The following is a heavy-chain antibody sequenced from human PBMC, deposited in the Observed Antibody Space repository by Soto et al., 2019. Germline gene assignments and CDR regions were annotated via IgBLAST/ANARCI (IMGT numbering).Heavy chain of an antibody. CDR1: GFSLTSGEMC. CDR3: ARILTSGYTLGPYFDY. J-gene: IGHJ4*02. V-gene: IGHV2-70*11. CDR2: IDWNDDK. D-gene: IGHD5-18*01. Sequence: SGPTLVNPTQTLTLTCTFSGFSLTSGEMCVSWIRQPPGKALEWLARIDWNDDKYYNTSLKTRLTISKDTSKNQVVLTMTNMDPVDTATYYCARILTSGYTLGPYFDYWGQGILVTVSS.